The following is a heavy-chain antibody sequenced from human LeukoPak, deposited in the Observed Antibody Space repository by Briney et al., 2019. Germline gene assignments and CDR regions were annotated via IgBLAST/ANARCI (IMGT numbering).Heavy chain of an antibody. J-gene: IGHJ3*02. V-gene: IGHV3-66*01. D-gene: IGHD5-12*01. CDR2: IYSGGST. CDR1: GFTVSSNY. Sequence: GGSLRLSCAASGFTVSSNYMSWVRQAPGKGLEWVSVIYSGGSTYYADSVKGRFTISRDNSKNTLYLRMNSLRAEDTAVYYCARGWSGYDTVAQDAFDIWGQGIMVTVSS. CDR3: ARGWSGYDTVAQDAFDI.